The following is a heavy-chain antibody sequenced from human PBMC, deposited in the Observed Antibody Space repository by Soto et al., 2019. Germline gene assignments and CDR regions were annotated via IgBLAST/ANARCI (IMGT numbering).Heavy chain of an antibody. CDR2: IKQDGSEK. Sequence: HPGGSLRLSCAASGFTFSSYWMSWVRQAPGKGLEWVANIKQDGSEKYYVDTVKGRFTISRDNAKNSLYLQMNSLRAEDTAVYYCARDGRRVYGDTYYFDYWGQGTLVTVSS. CDR3: ARDGRRVYGDTYYFDY. CDR1: GFTFSSYW. J-gene: IGHJ4*02. D-gene: IGHD2-8*01. V-gene: IGHV3-7*01.